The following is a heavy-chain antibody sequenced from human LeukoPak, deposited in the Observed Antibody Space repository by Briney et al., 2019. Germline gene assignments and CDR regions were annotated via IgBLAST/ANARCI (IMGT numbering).Heavy chain of an antibody. CDR3: AKVPMITFGGVIGPYFDY. Sequence: GGSLRLACAASGFTFSSYAMSWVRQAPGKGLGWVSAISGSGGSTYYADSVKGRFTISRDNSKNTLYLQMNSLRAEDTAVYYCAKVPMITFGGVIGPYFDYWGQGTLVTVSS. D-gene: IGHD3-16*01. CDR1: GFTFSSYA. V-gene: IGHV3-23*01. J-gene: IGHJ4*02. CDR2: ISGSGGST.